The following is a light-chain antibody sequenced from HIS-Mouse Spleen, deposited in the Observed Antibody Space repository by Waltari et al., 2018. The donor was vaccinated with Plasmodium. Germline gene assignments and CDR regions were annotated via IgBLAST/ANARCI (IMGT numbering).Light chain of an antibody. CDR2: EGS. CDR3: CSYAGSSTLV. CDR1: TSDVGSYTL. V-gene: IGLV2-23*01. Sequence: QSALTQPASVSGSPGQSITISCTGTTSDVGSYTLVSWYQQHRGKAPKLRIYEGSKRPSGVSNRFSGSKSGNTASLTISGLQAEDDADYYCCSYAGSSTLVFGGGTKLTFL. J-gene: IGLJ3*02.